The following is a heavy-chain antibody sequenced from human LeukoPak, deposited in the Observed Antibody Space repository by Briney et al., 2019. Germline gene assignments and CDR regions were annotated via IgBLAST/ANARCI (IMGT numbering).Heavy chain of an antibody. Sequence: PSETLSLTCAVYGGSFSGYYWSWIRQPPGKGLEWIGEINHSGSTNYNPSLKSRVTISVDTSKNQFSLKLSSVTAADTAVYYCASSGYSYGDYWGQATPATVSS. V-gene: IGHV4-34*01. CDR1: GGSFSGYY. J-gene: IGHJ4*02. CDR2: INHSGST. D-gene: IGHD5-18*01. CDR3: ASSGYSYGDY.